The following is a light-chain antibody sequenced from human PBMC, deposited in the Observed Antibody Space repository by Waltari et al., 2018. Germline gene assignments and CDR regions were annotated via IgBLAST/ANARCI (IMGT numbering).Light chain of an antibody. V-gene: IGLV2-14*03. J-gene: IGLJ3*02. CDR2: DVS. Sequence: HSALTQAASVSGSPGQPITIPCTGTSSDIGRYNYVSWYQQHPGKAPKLIIYDVSNRPSGVSNRFSGSKSGNTASLTISGLQAEDEADYYCNSYANSNTRVFGGGTKLTVL. CDR3: NSYANSNTRV. CDR1: SSDIGRYNY.